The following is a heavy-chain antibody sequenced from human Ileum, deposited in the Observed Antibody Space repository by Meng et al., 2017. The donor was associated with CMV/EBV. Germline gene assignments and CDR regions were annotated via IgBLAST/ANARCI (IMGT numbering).Heavy chain of an antibody. CDR2: IYYTGTT. V-gene: IGHV4-30-4*01. Sequence: VSGGSISSGGFYWSWIRQPPGKGLEWIGYIYYTGTTSYNPSLKSRVTLSVDRSKNQFSLKMTSVTAADTAVYYCAGKDGYSSGLFGYWGQGTLVTVSS. D-gene: IGHD5-24*01. CDR1: GGSISSGGFY. CDR3: AGKDGYSSGLFGY. J-gene: IGHJ4*02.